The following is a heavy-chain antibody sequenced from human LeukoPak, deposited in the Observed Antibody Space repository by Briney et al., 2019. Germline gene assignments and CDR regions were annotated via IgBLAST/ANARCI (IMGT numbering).Heavy chain of an antibody. CDR3: ARELSAVKGDAFDL. D-gene: IGHD4-17*01. J-gene: IGHJ3*01. Sequence: GGSLRLSCAGSGFAFGTYAMSWVRQAPGKGPEWLSYINVIGETKYADSVKGRFTISRDSARNSVYLQMDSLRAEDTALYYCARELSAVKGDAFDLWGQGTMVTVS. CDR1: GFAFGTYA. CDR2: INVIGETK. V-gene: IGHV3-48*03.